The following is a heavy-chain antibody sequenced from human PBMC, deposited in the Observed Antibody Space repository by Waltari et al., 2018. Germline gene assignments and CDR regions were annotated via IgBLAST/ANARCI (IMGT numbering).Heavy chain of an antibody. Sequence: QVQLVQSGAEVKKPGASVRVSCKASGYTFTGYYRHSVRQAPGQALEWMGRINPNTGDTKFAQNFRVRVTMTRDTSISTAYMELSGLRSDDTAMYFCARREHFGDSLDYWGQGTLVAVSS. CDR3: ARREHFGDSLDY. J-gene: IGHJ4*02. V-gene: IGHV1-2*06. CDR1: GYTFTGYY. D-gene: IGHD3-16*01. CDR2: INPNTGDT.